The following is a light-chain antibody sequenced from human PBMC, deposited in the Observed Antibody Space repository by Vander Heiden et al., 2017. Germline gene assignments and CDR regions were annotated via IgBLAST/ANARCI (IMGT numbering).Light chain of an antibody. J-gene: IGLJ3*02. Sequence: QAVMPQPPSASGTPGPRVTTSCSGSSPKNGSNTKNWYQQLPGTAPKLLIYSNSQRPSGVPDRFSGSKSGTSASLAISGLQSEDEADYYCAAWDDSLNGWVFGGGTKLTVL. CDR1: SPKNGSNT. CDR2: SNS. V-gene: IGLV1-44*01. CDR3: AAWDDSLNGWV.